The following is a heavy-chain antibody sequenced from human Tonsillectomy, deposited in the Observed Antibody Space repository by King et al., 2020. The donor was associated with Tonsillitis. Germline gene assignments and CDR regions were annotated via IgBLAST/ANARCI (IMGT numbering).Heavy chain of an antibody. V-gene: IGHV4-59*01. J-gene: IGHJ3*02. CDR3: ARDLSDSSGYYGYAWAFDI. Sequence: QLQESGPGLVKPSETLSLTCTVSGGSIRSYYWSWIRQPPGKGLEWIGYIYYSGSTNYNPSLKSRGTISVDTSKNQFSLKLKSVTAADTAVYYCARDLSDSSGYYGYAWAFDIWGQGTMVTVSS. D-gene: IGHD3-22*01. CDR1: GGSIRSYY. CDR2: IYYSGST.